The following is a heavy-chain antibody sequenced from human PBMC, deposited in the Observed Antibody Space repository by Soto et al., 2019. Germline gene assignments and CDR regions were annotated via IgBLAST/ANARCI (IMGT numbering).Heavy chain of an antibody. Sequence: QVQLVQSGAEVKKPGSSVKVSCKASGGTFSNYTITWVRQAPGPGLEWMGRIIPILDIENYAKKFQGRVTITTDKSTSTACMELSSLRAEDTAVYYCARDVRLGAVTVSPHVDCWGQGALVIVSS. CDR3: ARDVRLGAVTVSPHVDC. D-gene: IGHD4-17*01. CDR2: IIPILDIE. CDR1: GGTFSNYT. V-gene: IGHV1-69*08. J-gene: IGHJ4*02.